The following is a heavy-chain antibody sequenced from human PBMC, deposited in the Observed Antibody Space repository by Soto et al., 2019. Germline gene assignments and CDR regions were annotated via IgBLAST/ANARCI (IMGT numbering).Heavy chain of an antibody. CDR2: IIPIFGTA. J-gene: IGHJ4*02. CDR3: AREENSSGYYDSGVDY. D-gene: IGHD3-22*01. CDR1: GGTFSSYA. V-gene: IGHV1-69*01. Sequence: QVQLVQSGAEVKKPGSSVKVSCKASGGTFSSYAISWVRQAPGQGLEWMGGIIPIFGTANYAQKFQGRVTITADEATSTAYMELSSLRSEDTAVYYCAREENSSGYYDSGVDYWGQGTLVTVSS.